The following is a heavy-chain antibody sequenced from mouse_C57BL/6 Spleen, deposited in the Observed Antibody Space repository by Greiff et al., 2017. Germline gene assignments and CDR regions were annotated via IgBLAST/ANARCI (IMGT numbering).Heavy chain of an antibody. V-gene: IGHV1-52*01. CDR2: IDPSDSET. D-gene: IGHD2-4*01. CDR1: GYTFTSYW. CDR3: ARGDYDRWAAY. Sequence: QVQLQQPGAELVRPGSSVKLSCKASGYTFTSYWMHWVKQRPIQGLEWIGNIDPSDSETHYNQKFKDKATLTVDKSSSTAYMQLSSLTSEDSAVYYCARGDYDRWAAYWGQGTLVTVSA. J-gene: IGHJ3*01.